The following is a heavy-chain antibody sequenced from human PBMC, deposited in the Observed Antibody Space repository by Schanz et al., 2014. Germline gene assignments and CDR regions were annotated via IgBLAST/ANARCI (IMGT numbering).Heavy chain of an antibody. CDR2: ISWNSGTI. Sequence: EVQLVESGGGLVQPGKSLRLSCAASGFTFDKYAMHWVRQAPGKGLEWVSVISWNSGTIGYADSVKGSFTISRDNAKNYLYLQMNSLRAEDTAVYFCAKIERNEDWGQGTLVTVSS. CDR3: AKIERNED. CDR1: GFTFDKYA. J-gene: IGHJ4*02. V-gene: IGHV3-9*01. D-gene: IGHD1-1*01.